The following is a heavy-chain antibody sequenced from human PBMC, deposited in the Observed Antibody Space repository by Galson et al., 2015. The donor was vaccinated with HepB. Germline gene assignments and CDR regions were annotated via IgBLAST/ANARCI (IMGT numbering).Heavy chain of an antibody. Sequence: SLRLSCAASGFTFRNYAMSWVRQAPGKGLEWVSIISVSGGRIDYADSVRGRFTISRDNSKNTQYVQMTSLRAEDTAVYYCAKDQDYSKGEEGYNYYGMDVWGQGTTVTVSS. CDR3: AKDQDYSKGEEGYNYYGMDV. V-gene: IGHV3-23*01. D-gene: IGHD4-11*01. J-gene: IGHJ6*02. CDR2: ISVSGGRI. CDR1: GFTFRNYA.